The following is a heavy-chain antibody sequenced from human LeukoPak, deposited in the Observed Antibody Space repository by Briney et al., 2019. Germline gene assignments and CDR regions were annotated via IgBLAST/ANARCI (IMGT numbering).Heavy chain of an antibody. CDR1: GYTFTGYY. D-gene: IGHD3-3*01. CDR3: ARVSRFLEWLLYGMDV. Sequence: ASVKVSCKASGYTFTGYYMHWVRQAPGQGLEWMGWINPNSGGTNYAQKFQGRVTMTRDTSISTAYMELSRLRSDDTAVYYCARVSRFLEWLLYGMDVWGQGTTVTVSS. CDR2: INPNSGGT. J-gene: IGHJ6*02. V-gene: IGHV1-2*02.